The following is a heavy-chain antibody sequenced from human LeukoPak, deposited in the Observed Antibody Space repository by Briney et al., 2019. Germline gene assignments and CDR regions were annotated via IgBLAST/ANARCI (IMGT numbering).Heavy chain of an antibody. Sequence: PGGSLRLSCAASGFTFSSYAMSWVRQAPGKGLEWVSAISGSGGSTYYADSVKGRFTISRDNSKNTLYLQMNSLRAEDTAVYYCAKDFAIYMDYDSSGYYRYWGQGTLVTVSS. CDR2: ISGSGGST. CDR3: AKDFAIYMDYDSSGYYRY. J-gene: IGHJ4*02. CDR1: GFTFSSYA. V-gene: IGHV3-23*01. D-gene: IGHD3-22*01.